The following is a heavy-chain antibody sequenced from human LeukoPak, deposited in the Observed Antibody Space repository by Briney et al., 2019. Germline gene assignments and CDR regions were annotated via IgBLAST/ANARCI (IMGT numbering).Heavy chain of an antibody. Sequence: SETLSLTCTVSGGSISSYYWSWIRQPPGKGLEWIGYIYNSGTTSYNPSLKGQVTISVDTSKNQFSLKLSSVTAADTAVYYCARGNKYPGVFDYWGQGTLVTVSS. CDR2: IYNSGTT. D-gene: IGHD1/OR15-1a*01. CDR1: GGSISSYY. V-gene: IGHV4-59*01. J-gene: IGHJ4*02. CDR3: ARGNKYPGVFDY.